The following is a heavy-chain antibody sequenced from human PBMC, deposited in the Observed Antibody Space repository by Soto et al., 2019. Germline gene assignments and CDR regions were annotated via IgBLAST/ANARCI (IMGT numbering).Heavy chain of an antibody. Sequence: SETLSLTCTVSGGSISSGGYYWSWIRQHPGKGLEWIGYIYYSGSTYYNQSLKSRVTISVDTSKNQFSLKLSSVTAADTAVFFCARGIVVVPAAMPLNFDYWGQGTLVTVSS. D-gene: IGHD2-2*01. CDR3: ARGIVVVPAAMPLNFDY. CDR1: GGSISSGGYY. J-gene: IGHJ4*02. V-gene: IGHV4-31*03. CDR2: IYYSGST.